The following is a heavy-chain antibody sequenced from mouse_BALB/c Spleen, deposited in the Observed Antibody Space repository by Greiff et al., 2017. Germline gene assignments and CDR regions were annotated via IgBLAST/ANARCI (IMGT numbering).Heavy chain of an antibody. CDR2: INPSNGGT. J-gene: IGHJ3*01. D-gene: IGHD2-3*01. CDR3: TRDDGYPAWFAY. Sequence: QVQLKQSGAELVKPGASVKLSCKASGYTFTSYYMYWVKQRPGQGLEWIGEINPSNGGTNFNEKFKSKATLTVDKSSSTAYMQLSSLTSEDSAVYYCTRDDGYPAWFAYWGQGTLVTVSA. V-gene: IGHV1S81*02. CDR1: GYTFTSYY.